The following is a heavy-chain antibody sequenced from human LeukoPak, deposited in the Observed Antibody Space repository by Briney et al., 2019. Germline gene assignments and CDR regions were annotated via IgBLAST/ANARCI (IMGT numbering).Heavy chain of an antibody. V-gene: IGHV3-30-3*01. Sequence: GGSLRLSCAASGFTFSSYAMHWVRQAPGKGLEWVAVISYDGSNKYYADSVKGRFTISRDNSKNTLYLQMNSLRAEDTAVYYCAKGIYNPDPWGQGTLVTVSS. J-gene: IGHJ5*02. CDR1: GFTFSSYA. CDR2: ISYDGSNK. CDR3: AKGIYNPDP. D-gene: IGHD1-1*01.